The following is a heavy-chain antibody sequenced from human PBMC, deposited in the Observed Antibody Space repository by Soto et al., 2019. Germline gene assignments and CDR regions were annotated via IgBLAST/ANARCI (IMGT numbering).Heavy chain of an antibody. D-gene: IGHD1-26*01. CDR3: AKETSPNTYYAFDS. V-gene: IGHV3-23*01. CDR2: ISEDGVYK. Sequence: GGSLRLSCTASGFTFSTYAMSWVRQAPGEGLEWVSSISEDGVYKDYADSVKGRFTISRDNSKNTLYVQMTSLRAEDTAVYYCAKETSPNTYYAFDSWGPGTMVAVSS. J-gene: IGHJ3*01. CDR1: GFTFSTYA.